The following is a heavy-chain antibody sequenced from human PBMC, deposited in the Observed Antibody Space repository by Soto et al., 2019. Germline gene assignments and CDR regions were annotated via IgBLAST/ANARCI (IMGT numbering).Heavy chain of an antibody. D-gene: IGHD4-17*01. J-gene: IGHJ4*02. V-gene: IGHV4-39*01. CDR2: IYYSGST. CDR1: GGSISSSSDY. Sequence: SETLSLTCTVSGGSISSSSDYCGWIRQPPGKGLEWIGSIYYSGSTYYNPSLKSRVTISVDTSKNQFSLKLSSVTAADTAVYYCARQSSIRMTTVTTSHFDYWGQGTLVTVSS. CDR3: ARQSSIRMTTVTTSHFDY.